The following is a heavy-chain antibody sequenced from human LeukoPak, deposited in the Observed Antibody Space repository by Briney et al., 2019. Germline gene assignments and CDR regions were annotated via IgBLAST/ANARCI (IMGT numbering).Heavy chain of an antibody. CDR1: GGSISSGDYY. CDR3: ARERVTWIQLEYYFDY. J-gene: IGHJ4*02. Sequence: SETLSFTCTVSGGSISSGDYYWSWIRQPPGKGLEWIGYIYYSGSTYYNPSLKSRVTISVDTSKNQFSLKLSSVTAADTAVYYCARERVTWIQLEYYFDYWGQGTLVTVSS. D-gene: IGHD5-18*01. CDR2: IYYSGST. V-gene: IGHV4-30-4*01.